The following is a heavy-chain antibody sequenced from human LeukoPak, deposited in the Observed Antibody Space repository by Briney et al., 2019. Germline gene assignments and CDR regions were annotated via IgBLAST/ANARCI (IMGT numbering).Heavy chain of an antibody. J-gene: IGHJ5*02. V-gene: IGHV1-8*01. CDR2: MNPNSGNT. CDR1: GYTFTSYD. CDR3: ARDPPRYCGGDCYYPFDP. D-gene: IGHD2-21*02. Sequence: ASVKVSCKASGYTFTSYDINWVRQATGQGLEWMGWMNPNSGNTGYAQKFQGRVTITRDTSASTAYMELSSLRSEDTAVYYCARDPPRYCGGDCYYPFDPWGQGTLVTVSS.